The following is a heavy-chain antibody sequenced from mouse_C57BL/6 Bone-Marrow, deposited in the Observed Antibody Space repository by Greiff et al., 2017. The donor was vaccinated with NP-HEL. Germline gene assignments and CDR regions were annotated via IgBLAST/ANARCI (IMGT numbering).Heavy chain of an antibody. CDR1: GYAFSSYW. J-gene: IGHJ4*01. D-gene: IGHD4-1*01. V-gene: IGHV1-80*01. Sequence: VKVVESGAELVKPGASVKISCKASGYAFSSYWMNWVKQRPGKGLEWIGQIYPGDGDTNYNGKFKGKATLTADKSSSTAYMQLSSLTSEDSAVYFCARWPPGAMDYWGQGTSVTVSS. CDR2: IYPGDGDT. CDR3: ARWPPGAMDY.